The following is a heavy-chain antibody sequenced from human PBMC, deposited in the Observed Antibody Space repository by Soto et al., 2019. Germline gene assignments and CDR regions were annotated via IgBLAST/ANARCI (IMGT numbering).Heavy chain of an antibody. CDR2: IHWDDDK. D-gene: IGHD2-2*01. Sequence: QITLKESGPTLVKPTQTLTLTCTFSGFSLSTSGVGVGWIRQPPGKALEWLALIHWDDDKRYIPSLKSRLIITKDTSKNQVVITMTNMDPVDTATYSGAHSHIVVVPGAASHWFDSWGQGTLVTVSS. V-gene: IGHV2-5*02. CDR1: GFSLSTSGVG. CDR3: AHSHIVVVPGAASHWFDS. J-gene: IGHJ5*01.